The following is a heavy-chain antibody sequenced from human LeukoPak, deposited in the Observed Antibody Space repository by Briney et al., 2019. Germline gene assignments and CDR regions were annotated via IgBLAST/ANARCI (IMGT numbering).Heavy chain of an antibody. CDR3: ARLIVGSSSTGWFDP. CDR1: GSIFTSYW. Sequence: GESLQISCQGSGSIFTSYWIGWVRQLPGKGLQWMGIIYPGDSDTTYSPSFQGQVTISADKSISTAYLQWSSLKASDTAIYYCARLIVGSSSTGWFDPWGQGTLVTVSS. CDR2: IYPGDSDT. V-gene: IGHV5-51*01. J-gene: IGHJ5*02. D-gene: IGHD6-6*01.